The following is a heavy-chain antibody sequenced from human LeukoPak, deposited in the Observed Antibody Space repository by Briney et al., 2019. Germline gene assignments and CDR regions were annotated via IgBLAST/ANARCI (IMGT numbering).Heavy chain of an antibody. Sequence: PGGSLRLSCAASGFTFSSYAMGWVRQGPGKGREWVSAISTSDGSTYYADSVKGRFTISRDNSKNTLYLQINSLRAEDTAVYYCAKVKGQSSGIYPFDYWGQGTLVTVSS. CDR2: ISTSDGST. D-gene: IGHD1-26*01. V-gene: IGHV3-23*01. CDR3: AKVKGQSSGIYPFDY. J-gene: IGHJ4*02. CDR1: GFTFSSYA.